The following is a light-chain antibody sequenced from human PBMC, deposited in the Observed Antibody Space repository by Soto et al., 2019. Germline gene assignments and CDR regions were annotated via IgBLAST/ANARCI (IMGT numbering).Light chain of an antibody. CDR2: GAS. J-gene: IGKJ3*01. CDR1: QSVSSSY. Sequence: EIVLTQSPGTLSLSPGERATLSCRASQSVSSSYLAWYQQKPGQAPRLLIYGASSRATGIPDRFSGSGSGTAFTLTISRLEPEDCAVYYCQQYGSSPFTFGPGTKVDIK. V-gene: IGKV3-20*01. CDR3: QQYGSSPFT.